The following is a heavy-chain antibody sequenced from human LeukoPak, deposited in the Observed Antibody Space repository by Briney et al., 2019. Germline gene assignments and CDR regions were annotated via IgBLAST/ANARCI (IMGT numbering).Heavy chain of an antibody. V-gene: IGHV1-46*01. Sequence: ASVKVSCKASGYTFTSYYMHWVRQAPGQGLEWMGVINPSSSSTSYAQNFQGRVTMTRDTSTSTVSMELSSLRSEDTAVYYCARVTTTWELLGLSYYYYMDVWGKGTTVTVSS. J-gene: IGHJ6*03. CDR1: GYTFTSYY. CDR2: INPSSSST. D-gene: IGHD1-26*01. CDR3: ARVTTTWELLGLSYYYYMDV.